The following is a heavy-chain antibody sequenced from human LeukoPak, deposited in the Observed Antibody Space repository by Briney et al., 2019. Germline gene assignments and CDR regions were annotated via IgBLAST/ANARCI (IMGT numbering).Heavy chain of an antibody. V-gene: IGHV1-18*01. CDR2: ISAYNGNT. J-gene: IGHJ4*02. CDR1: GYTFTSYG. Sequence: ASVKVSCKASGYTFTSYGISWVRQAPGQGLEWMGWISAYNGNTNYAQKFQGRVTMTRDTSISTAYMELSRLRSDDTAVYYCARISTNGVHYDYWGQGTLVTVSS. D-gene: IGHD2-8*01. CDR3: ARISTNGVHYDY.